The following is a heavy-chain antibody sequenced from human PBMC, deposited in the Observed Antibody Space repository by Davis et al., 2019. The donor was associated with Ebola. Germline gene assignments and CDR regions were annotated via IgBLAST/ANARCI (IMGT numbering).Heavy chain of an antibody. J-gene: IGHJ6*02. D-gene: IGHD2-15*01. CDR3: ARDRSGGPRYYGMDV. Sequence: SVKVSCKASGGTFSSYAISWVRQAPGQGLEWMGGIIPIFGTANYAQKFQGRVTITADESTGTAYMELSSLRSEDTAVYYCARDRSGGPRYYGMDVWGQGTTVTVSS. CDR2: IIPIFGTA. CDR1: GGTFSSYA. V-gene: IGHV1-69*13.